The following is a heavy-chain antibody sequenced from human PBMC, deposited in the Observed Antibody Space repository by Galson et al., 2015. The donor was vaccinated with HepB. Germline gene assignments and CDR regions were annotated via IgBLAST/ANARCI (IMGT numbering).Heavy chain of an antibody. V-gene: IGHV1-2*02. CDR2: INPNSGGT. CDR1: GYTFTGYY. Sequence: SVKVSCKASGYTFTGYYMHWVRQAPGQGLEWMGWINPNSGGTNYAQKFQGRVTMTRDTSISTAYMELSRLRSDDTAVYYCAREGGVAVAATYYYYYGMDVWGHGTTVPVSS. CDR3: AREGGVAVAATYYYYYGMDV. D-gene: IGHD6-19*01. J-gene: IGHJ6*02.